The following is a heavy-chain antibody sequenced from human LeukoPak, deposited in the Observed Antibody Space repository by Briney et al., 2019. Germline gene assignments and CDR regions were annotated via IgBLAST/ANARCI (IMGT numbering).Heavy chain of an antibody. CDR2: FDPEDGET. V-gene: IGHV1-24*01. CDR1: GYTLTELS. Sequence: RASVKVSCKVSGYTLTELSMHWVRQAPRKGLEWMGGFDPEDGETIYAQKFQGRVTMTEDTSTDTAYMELSSLRSEDTAVYYCATARYCSGGSCSHWFDPWGQGTLVTVSS. J-gene: IGHJ5*02. D-gene: IGHD2-15*01. CDR3: ATARYCSGGSCSHWFDP.